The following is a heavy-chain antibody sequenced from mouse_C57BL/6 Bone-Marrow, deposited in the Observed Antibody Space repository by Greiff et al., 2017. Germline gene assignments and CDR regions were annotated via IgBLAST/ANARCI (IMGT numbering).Heavy chain of an antibody. V-gene: IGHV1-74*01. CDR3: AMGDAMDY. Sequence: VQLQQPGAELVKPGASVKVSCKASGYTFTSYWMHWVKQRPGQGLEWIGRIHPSDSANNYNQKFKGKATLTVDKSSSTAYMHLSSLTSEDSAVYYCAMGDAMDYWGQGTSVTVSS. CDR1: GYTFTSYW. CDR2: IHPSDSAN. J-gene: IGHJ4*01.